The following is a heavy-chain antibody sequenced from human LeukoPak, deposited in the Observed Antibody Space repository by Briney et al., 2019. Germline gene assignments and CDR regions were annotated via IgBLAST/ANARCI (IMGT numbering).Heavy chain of an antibody. V-gene: IGHV4-4*02. CDR1: GGSITITNY. CDR2: VNLQGST. J-gene: IGHJ4*02. CDR3: AREGGPYRPLDY. Sequence: SGTLSLTCGVSGGSITITNYWTWVRQPPGTGLEWIGEVNLQGSTNYNPSLMDRVAISVDSSENHNSLQMTSVTAADTTVYYCAREGGPYRPLDYSGQGTLVTVSS.